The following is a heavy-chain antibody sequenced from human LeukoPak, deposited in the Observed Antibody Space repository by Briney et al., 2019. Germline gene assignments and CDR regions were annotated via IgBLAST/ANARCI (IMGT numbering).Heavy chain of an antibody. CDR3: ARDYSAGRGYYDY. CDR1: SGSISSYY. D-gene: IGHD3-22*01. V-gene: IGHV4-4*07. CDR2: IYTSGST. Sequence: PSETLSLTCTAPSGSISSYYWSWIRQPAGKGLEWIGRIYTSGSTSYNPSLKSRVTMSVDTSKNQFSLKLSSVTAADTAVYYCARDYSAGRGYYDYWGQGTLVTVSS. J-gene: IGHJ4*02.